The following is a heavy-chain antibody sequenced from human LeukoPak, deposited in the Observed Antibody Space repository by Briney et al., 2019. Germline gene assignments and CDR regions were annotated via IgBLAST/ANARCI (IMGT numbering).Heavy chain of an antibody. CDR2: ISWNSGSI. CDR1: GFTFSSHA. CDR3: ARSSWYPRYYYYYGMDV. Sequence: GGSLRLSCTPSGFTFSSHAMHWVRQAPGKGLEWVSGISWNSGSIGYADSVKGRFTISRDNAKNSLYLQMNSLRAEDTALYYCARSSWYPRYYYYYGMDVWGQGTTVTVSS. V-gene: IGHV3-9*01. J-gene: IGHJ6*02. D-gene: IGHD6-13*01.